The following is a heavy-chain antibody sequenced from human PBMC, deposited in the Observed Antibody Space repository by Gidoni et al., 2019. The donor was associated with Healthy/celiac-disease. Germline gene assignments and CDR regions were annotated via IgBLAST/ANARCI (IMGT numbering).Heavy chain of an antibody. J-gene: IGHJ3*02. CDR3: ATGWRYCTNGVCSHGAFDI. V-gene: IGHV1-69*06. CDR1: GGTFSSYA. D-gene: IGHD2-8*01. CDR2: IIPIFGTA. Sequence: QVQLVQSGAEVKKPGSSVKVSCKASGGTFSSYAISWVRQAPGQGLEWMGGIIPIFGTANYAQKFQGRVTITADKSTSTAYMELSSLRSEDTAVYYYATGWRYCTNGVCSHGAFDIWGQGTMVTVSS.